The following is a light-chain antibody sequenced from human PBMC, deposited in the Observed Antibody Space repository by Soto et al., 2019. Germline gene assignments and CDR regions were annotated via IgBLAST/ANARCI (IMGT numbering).Light chain of an antibody. CDR2: GAS. Sequence: IESTQSPGTLSLYPGERDTLTCRASQSVSSTYLIWYQQKPGQAPRLLIYGASSRATGVPDRFSGGGSGTDFTLTISRPGPEDFAVYYCPQRSIWLWTFGQGTKVDVK. V-gene: IGKV3D-20*02. CDR1: QSVSSTY. J-gene: IGKJ1*01. CDR3: PQRSIWLWT.